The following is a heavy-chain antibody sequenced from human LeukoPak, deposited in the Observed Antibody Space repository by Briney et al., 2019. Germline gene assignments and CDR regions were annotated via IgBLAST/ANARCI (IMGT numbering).Heavy chain of an antibody. Sequence: SVKVSCKASGYTFTSYYMHWVRQAPGQGLEWMGGIIPIFGTANYAQKFQGRVTITADKSTSTAYMELSSLRSEDTAVYYCASYLIRGPLDYWGQGTLVTVSS. CDR1: GYTFTSYY. J-gene: IGHJ4*02. V-gene: IGHV1-69*06. CDR3: ASYLIRGPLDY. CDR2: IIPIFGTA. D-gene: IGHD3-10*01.